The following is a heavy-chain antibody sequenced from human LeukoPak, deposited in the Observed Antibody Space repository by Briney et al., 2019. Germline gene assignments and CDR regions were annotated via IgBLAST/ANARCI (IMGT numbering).Heavy chain of an antibody. J-gene: IGHJ5*02. CDR3: ARLDTIFGVVTPRGFDP. V-gene: IGHV4-34*01. CDR2: INHSGST. D-gene: IGHD3-3*01. CDR1: GGSISSYY. Sequence: SETLSLTCTVSGGSISSYYWSWIRQPPGKGLEWIGEINHSGSTNYNPSLKSRVTISVDTSKNQFSLKLSSVTAADTAVYYCARLDTIFGVVTPRGFDPWGQGTLVTVSS.